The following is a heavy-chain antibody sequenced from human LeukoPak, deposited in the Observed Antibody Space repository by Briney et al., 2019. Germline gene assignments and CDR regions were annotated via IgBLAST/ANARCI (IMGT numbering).Heavy chain of an antibody. CDR2: IYSSGST. CDR3: ARRGGSGRSFDY. D-gene: IGHD3-10*01. J-gene: IGHJ4*02. CDR1: GGSISSSCYY. Sequence: SETLSLTCTVSGGSISSSCYYWGWIRQPPGKGLEWIGSIYSSGSTYYNPSLKSRVTISVDTSKNQFSLNLSSVPASDTAVYYCARRGGSGRSFDYWGQGILVTVSS. V-gene: IGHV4-39*01.